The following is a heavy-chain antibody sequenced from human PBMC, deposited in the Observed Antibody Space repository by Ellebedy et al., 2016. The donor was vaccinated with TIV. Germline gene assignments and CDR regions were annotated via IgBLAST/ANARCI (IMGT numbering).Heavy chain of an antibody. CDR2: IYYSGST. J-gene: IGHJ6*02. Sequence: MPSETLSLTCAVYGGSFSGYYWSWIRQPPGKGLEWIGYIYYSGSTNYNPSLKSRVTISVNTSKNQFSLKLSSVTAADTAVYYCARDGISRYGMDVWGQGTTVTVSS. CDR3: ARDGISRYGMDV. CDR1: GGSFSGYY. V-gene: IGHV4-59*01.